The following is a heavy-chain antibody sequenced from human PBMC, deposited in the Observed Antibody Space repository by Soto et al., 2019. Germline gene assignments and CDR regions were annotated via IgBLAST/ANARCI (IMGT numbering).Heavy chain of an antibody. J-gene: IGHJ6*02. CDR1: GFTVKNYQ. CDR3: ARDSSTTGYYGLDV. CDR2: IYSGGVT. V-gene: IGHV3-53*01. Sequence: GGSLRLSCAASGFTVKNYQMNWVRQAPGKGLEWVSVIYSGGVTYYPDSVKGRFTIIRDTSRNSVYLQMNSLRVDDTAIYYCARDSSTTGYYGLDVWGQGTTVTVSS.